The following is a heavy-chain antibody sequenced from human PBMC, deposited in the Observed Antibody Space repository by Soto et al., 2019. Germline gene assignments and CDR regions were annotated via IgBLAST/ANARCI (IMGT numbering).Heavy chain of an antibody. Sequence: SETLSLTCTVSGGSISSGDYYWSWIRQPPGKGLEWIGYIYYSGSTYYNPSLKSRVTISVDTSKNQFSLKLSSVTAADTAVYYCARADFIAARQPFDYWGQGTLVTVSS. CDR1: GGSISSGDYY. D-gene: IGHD6-6*01. CDR2: IYYSGST. CDR3: ARADFIAARQPFDY. J-gene: IGHJ4*02. V-gene: IGHV4-30-4*01.